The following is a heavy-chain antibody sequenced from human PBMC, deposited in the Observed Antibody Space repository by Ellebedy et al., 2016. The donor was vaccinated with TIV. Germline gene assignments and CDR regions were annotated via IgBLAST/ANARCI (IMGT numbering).Heavy chain of an antibody. Sequence: MPLETLSLTCTVSGGSISNSDYYWNWIRQPPGKGLEWIGSIYYSGSAYYNPSLKSRVTVSVDKSKNQFSLNLRSVTAADTAIYYCARESRNTGAYTDDYWGQGSLVTVSS. CDR2: IYYSGSA. CDR3: ARESRNTGAYTDDY. CDR1: GGSISNSDYY. J-gene: IGHJ4*02. V-gene: IGHV4-39*07. D-gene: IGHD1-1*01.